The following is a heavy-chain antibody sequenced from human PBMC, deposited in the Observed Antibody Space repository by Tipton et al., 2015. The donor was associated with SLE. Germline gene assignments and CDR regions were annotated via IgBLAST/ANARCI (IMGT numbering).Heavy chain of an antibody. CDR3: ARGSSGWCY. CDR1: GGTFSSYA. J-gene: IGHJ4*02. D-gene: IGHD6-19*01. V-gene: IGHV1-69*01. Sequence: QSGPEVKKPGSSVKVSCKASGGTFSSYAISWVRQAPGQGLEWMGGIIPIFGTANYAQEFQGSVTITADQSTVTAYMELRSLRSEDTTVYYCARGSSGWCYWGQGTLVTVSS. CDR2: IIPIFGTA.